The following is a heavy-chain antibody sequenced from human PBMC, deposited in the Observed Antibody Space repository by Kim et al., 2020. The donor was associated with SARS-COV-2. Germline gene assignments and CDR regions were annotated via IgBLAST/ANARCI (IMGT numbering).Heavy chain of an antibody. V-gene: IGHV3-30-3*01. CDR1: GFTFSSYA. CDR3: ARDQVVGAYFDY. CDR2: ISYDGSNK. J-gene: IGHJ4*02. Sequence: GGSLRLSCAASGFTFSSYAKHWVRKAQGKGLEWEAVISYDGSNKNYEDSVKARFTISRDNSKNTLYLQMISLWAEDTAVYYCARDQVVGAYFDYWGQGTLVTVSS.